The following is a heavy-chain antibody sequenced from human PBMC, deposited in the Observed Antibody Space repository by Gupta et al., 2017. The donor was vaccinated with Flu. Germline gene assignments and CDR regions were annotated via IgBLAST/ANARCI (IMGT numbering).Heavy chain of an antibody. J-gene: IGHJ6*03. Sequence: QVQLVQSGIEVKKPGASVRVSCKASGYTFKSYGISWVRQAPGQGLEWLGWISPYNGNRKYAQNFQGRVTLTTDTATKTAYMEFRSLRSDDTAVYYCARAHHNDNVAVPNYFYMDVWGKGTTVTVSS. CDR3: ARAHHNDNVAVPNYFYMDV. D-gene: IGHD3-9*01. CDR2: ISPYNGNR. V-gene: IGHV1-18*01. CDR1: GYTFKSYG.